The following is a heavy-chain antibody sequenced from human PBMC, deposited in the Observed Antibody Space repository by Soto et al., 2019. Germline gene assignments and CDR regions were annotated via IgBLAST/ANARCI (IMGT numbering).Heavy chain of an antibody. CDR2: ISAHNGNT. D-gene: IGHD1-1*01. CDR3: ARGRYGDY. Sequence: QVHLVQSGAEVKKPGASVKVSCKASGYTFTSYGITWVRQAPGQGLEWMGWISAHNGNTDYAQKPQCRVIVTRDTSTSTAYMELRSLISDDTAVYYCARGRYGDYWGQGALVTVSS. CDR1: GYTFTSYG. J-gene: IGHJ4*02. V-gene: IGHV1-18*01.